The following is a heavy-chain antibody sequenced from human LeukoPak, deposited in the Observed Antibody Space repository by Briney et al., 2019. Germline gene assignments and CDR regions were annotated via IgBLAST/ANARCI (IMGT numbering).Heavy chain of an antibody. D-gene: IGHD6-19*01. Sequence: PGGSLRLSCAASGFTFSSYALSWVRQAPRKGLEWVSAISDSGGSTFYADSVKGRFTISRDNSKNTLYLQMNSLRAEDMAVYYCAKVTSGGWYFDYWGRGTLVTVSS. CDR2: ISDSGGST. V-gene: IGHV3-23*01. J-gene: IGHJ4*02. CDR1: GFTFSSYA. CDR3: AKVTSGGWYFDY.